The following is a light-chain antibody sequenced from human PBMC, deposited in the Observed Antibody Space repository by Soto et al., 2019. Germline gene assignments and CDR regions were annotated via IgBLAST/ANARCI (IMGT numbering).Light chain of an antibody. Sequence: QSVLKQPPSVSAAPGQEVTISCSGSSSNIGNNYVSWYQQLPGTAPKLLIYENNKRPSGIPDRFSGSKSGTSATLGITGLQTGDEADYYCGTWDSSLSAGGVFGTGTKVPVL. V-gene: IGLV1-51*02. CDR1: SSNIGNNY. J-gene: IGLJ1*01. CDR3: GTWDSSLSAGGV. CDR2: ENN.